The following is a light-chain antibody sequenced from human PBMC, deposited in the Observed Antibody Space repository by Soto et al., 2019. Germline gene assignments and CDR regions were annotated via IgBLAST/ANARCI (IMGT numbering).Light chain of an antibody. Sequence: QSALTQPASVSGSPGQSITISCTGTSSDVGGYNYVSWYQQHPGKAPKLMIYEVSNRPSGVSNRFSGSKSGNTASLTISGLQAEDEADYYCSSYTTLSTPEVFGGGTKLPVL. V-gene: IGLV2-14*01. CDR2: EVS. CDR3: SSYTTLSTPEV. CDR1: SSDVGGYNY. J-gene: IGLJ3*02.